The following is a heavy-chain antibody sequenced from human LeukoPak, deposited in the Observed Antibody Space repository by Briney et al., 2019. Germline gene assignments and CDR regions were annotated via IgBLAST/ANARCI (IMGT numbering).Heavy chain of an antibody. V-gene: IGHV4-4*07. Sequence: SETLSLTCTVSSGSLGSYYWNWLRQPAGKGLEWIGHIYTSGSTNYNPSLKSRVAMSVDTSKNQFSLKLNSVTAADTAFYYCAREYSSSSGKALDYWGQGTLVTVSS. CDR2: IYTSGST. J-gene: IGHJ4*02. D-gene: IGHD6-6*01. CDR3: AREYSSSSGKALDY. CDR1: SGSLGSYY.